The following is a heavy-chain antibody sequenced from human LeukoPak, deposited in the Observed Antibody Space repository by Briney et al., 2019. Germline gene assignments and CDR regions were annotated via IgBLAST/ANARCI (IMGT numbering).Heavy chain of an antibody. CDR3: ARPKPWVQLWLPLDY. Sequence: GGSLRLSCAASGFTFSSYAMHWVRQAPGKGLEWVAVISYDGSNKYYADSVKGRFTISRDNSKNTLYLQMNSLRAEDTAAYYCARPKPWVQLWLPLDYWGQGTLVTVSS. CDR1: GFTFSSYA. V-gene: IGHV3-30-3*01. J-gene: IGHJ4*02. CDR2: ISYDGSNK. D-gene: IGHD5-18*01.